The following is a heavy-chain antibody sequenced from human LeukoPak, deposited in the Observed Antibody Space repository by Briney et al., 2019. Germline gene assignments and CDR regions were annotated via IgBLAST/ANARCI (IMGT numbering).Heavy chain of an antibody. V-gene: IGHV4-59*08. J-gene: IGHJ5*02. D-gene: IGHD4-11*01. CDR3: ARRLPQNLFDP. CDR1: GVSISSDY. Sequence: SETLSLTCTVSGVSISSDYWSWIRQPPGKGLEWIGYIYYSGSSNYNPSLKSRVTMSVDTSKNQFSLKLISVTAADMAVYYCARRLPQNLFDPWGQGTLVTVSS. CDR2: IYYSGSS.